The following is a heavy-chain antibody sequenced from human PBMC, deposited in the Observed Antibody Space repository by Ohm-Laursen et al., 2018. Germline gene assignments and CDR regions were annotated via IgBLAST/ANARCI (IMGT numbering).Heavy chain of an antibody. D-gene: IGHD1-26*01. CDR2: ISWNSGSI. Sequence: SLRLSCTASGFTFDNYAMHWVRQAPGKGLEWVSGISWNSGSIGYADSVKGRFTISRDNAKSSLYLQMNSLRAEDTALYYCAKVASGGYYYFDYWGQGTLVTVSS. CDR1: GFTFDNYA. J-gene: IGHJ4*02. V-gene: IGHV3-9*01. CDR3: AKVASGGYYYFDY.